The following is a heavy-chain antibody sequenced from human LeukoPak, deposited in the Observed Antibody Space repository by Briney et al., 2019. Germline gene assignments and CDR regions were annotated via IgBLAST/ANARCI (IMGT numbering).Heavy chain of an antibody. D-gene: IGHD2-8*01. V-gene: IGHV3-11*05. J-gene: IGHJ4*02. CDR2: ISSNSKYT. CDR3: ARDNGNKYYFDY. Sequence: GGSLRLSCAASGFMFSDYFMSWIRQAPGKELEWISYISSNSKYTKYADSVKGRFTISRDNAKKSLYLQMDSLRAEDTAVYYCARDNGNKYYFDYWGQGTLVTVSS. CDR1: GFMFSDYF.